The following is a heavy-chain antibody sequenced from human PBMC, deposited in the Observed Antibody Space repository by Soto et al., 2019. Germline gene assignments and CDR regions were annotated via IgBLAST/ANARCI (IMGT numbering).Heavy chain of an antibody. D-gene: IGHD3-16*01. V-gene: IGHV3-53*04. CDR1: GFTVSGSF. Sequence: EVQVVESGGGLVQPGGSLRLSCAASGFTVSGSFMNWVRQAPGKGLEWVSVIYSSGTTYYADSVKGRFTISRHTSKNTVYLQMNTLRTEDTAVYYCARDPGGDKIRGYFDYWGQGTLVTVSS. CDR2: IYSSGTT. J-gene: IGHJ4*02. CDR3: ARDPGGDKIRGYFDY.